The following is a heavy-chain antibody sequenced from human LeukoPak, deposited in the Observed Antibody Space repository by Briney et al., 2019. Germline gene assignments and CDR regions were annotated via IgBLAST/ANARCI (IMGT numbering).Heavy chain of an antibody. J-gene: IGHJ4*02. Sequence: SETLSLTYTVSGGSISTYYWTWIRQPAGKGLEWIGRVRTSGSTDYNPSLKSRVTMSVDTSKNQFSMSLSSVTAADTAVYYCAKNYDGAFDSWGQGTLVTVSS. V-gene: IGHV4-4*07. D-gene: IGHD3-10*01. CDR2: VRTSGST. CDR1: GGSISTYY. CDR3: AKNYDGAFDS.